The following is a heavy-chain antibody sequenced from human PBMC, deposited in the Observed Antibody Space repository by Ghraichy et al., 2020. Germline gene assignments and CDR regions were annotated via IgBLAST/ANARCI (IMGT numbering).Heavy chain of an antibody. CDR3: TRSGQSYFHGLDV. Sequence: GGSLRLSCAASGFTFNRYDMHWVRQATGKGLEWVSAIGTAGDTHYTDSAMGRFTISREDVNNTFYLQLNSLRAGDTAVYYCTRSGQSYFHGLDVWGQGTTVTLSS. CDR2: IGTAGDT. CDR1: GFTFNRYD. J-gene: IGHJ6*01. D-gene: IGHD1-14*01. V-gene: IGHV3-13*01.